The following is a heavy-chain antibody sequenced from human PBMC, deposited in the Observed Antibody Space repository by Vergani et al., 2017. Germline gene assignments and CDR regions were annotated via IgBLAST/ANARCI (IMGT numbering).Heavy chain of an antibody. Sequence: QVQLQESGPGLVKPSETLSLTCTVSGGSISSYYWSWIRQPPGKGLEWIGYIYYSGSTNYNPSLKSRVTISVDTSKNQFSLKLSSVTAADTAVYYCARDDSGSWISRGFDIWGQGTMVTVSS. V-gene: IGHV4-59*01. D-gene: IGHD1-26*01. CDR3: ARDDSGSWISRGFDI. J-gene: IGHJ3*02. CDR2: IYYSGST. CDR1: GGSISSYY.